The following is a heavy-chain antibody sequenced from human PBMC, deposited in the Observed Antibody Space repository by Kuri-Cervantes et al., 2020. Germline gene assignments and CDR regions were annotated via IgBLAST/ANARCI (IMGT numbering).Heavy chain of an antibody. CDR1: EYSFTSYW. CDR3: ARSRVFWGPHGSFDL. Sequence: TVSCKGSEYSFTSYWIGWVRQMPGKGLEWMRIIYPGDSDTRYSPSFQGQVTISADKSISTAYLQWSSLQASDTAMYYCARSRVFWGPHGSFDLWGRGTLVTVSS. V-gene: IGHV5-51*01. CDR2: IYPGDSDT. D-gene: IGHD7-27*01. J-gene: IGHJ2*01.